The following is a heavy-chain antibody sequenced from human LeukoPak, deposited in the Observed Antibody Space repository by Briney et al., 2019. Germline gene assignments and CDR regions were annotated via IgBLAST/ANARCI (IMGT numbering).Heavy chain of an antibody. CDR1: GFTFSDYY. D-gene: IGHD3-10*01. J-gene: IGHJ6*03. CDR2: INYSGST. CDR3: ASSPMWFGELFGSYYMDV. V-gene: IGHV4-34*01. Sequence: GSLRLSCAASGFTFSDYYMNWIRQAPGKGLEWIGEINYSGSTNYNPSLKSRVTISVDTSKNQFSLKLSSVTAADTAVYYCASSPMWFGELFGSYYMDVWGKGTTVTVSS.